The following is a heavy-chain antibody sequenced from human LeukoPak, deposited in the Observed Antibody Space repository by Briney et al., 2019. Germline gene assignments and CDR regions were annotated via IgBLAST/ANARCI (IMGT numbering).Heavy chain of an antibody. D-gene: IGHD3-10*01. CDR2: IYYSGST. V-gene: IGHV4-39*01. Sequence: SETLSLTCTVSGGSISSSSYYWGWIRQPPEKGLEWIGSIYYSGSTYYNPSLKSRVTISVDTSKNQFSLKLSSVTAADTAVYYCARHIAAGITMVRGVIRYFDYWGQGTLVTVSS. CDR3: ARHIAAGITMVRGVIRYFDY. J-gene: IGHJ4*02. CDR1: GGSISSSSYY.